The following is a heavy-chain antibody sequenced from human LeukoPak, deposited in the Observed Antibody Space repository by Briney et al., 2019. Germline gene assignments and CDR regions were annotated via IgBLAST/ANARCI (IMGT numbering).Heavy chain of an antibody. CDR2: INSRSSTI. V-gene: IGHV3-48*04. J-gene: IGHJ3*02. CDR3: TSHTGTGDAFRPFHI. Sequence: PGGSLRLSCAASGFTFSTHDVNWVRQAPGKGLEWVSFINSRSSTIYYADSVTGRFTISRDNAKNSLYLQMNSLRAEDTAVYYCTSHTGTGDAFRPFHIWGQGTMVTVSS. CDR1: GFTFSTHD. D-gene: IGHD2-21*02.